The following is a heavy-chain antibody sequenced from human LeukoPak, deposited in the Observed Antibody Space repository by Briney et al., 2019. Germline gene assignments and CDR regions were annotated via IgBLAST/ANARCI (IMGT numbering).Heavy chain of an antibody. CDR1: GYTFTSYG. J-gene: IGHJ5*02. CDR3: ARELLWFGELSSQLRFDP. Sequence: ASVKVSCKASGYTFTSYGISWVRQAPGQRLEWMGWISAYNGNTNYAQKLQGRVTMTTDTSTSTAYMELRSLRSDDTAVYYCARELLWFGELSSQLRFDPWGQGTLVTVSS. V-gene: IGHV1-18*01. D-gene: IGHD3-10*01. CDR2: ISAYNGNT.